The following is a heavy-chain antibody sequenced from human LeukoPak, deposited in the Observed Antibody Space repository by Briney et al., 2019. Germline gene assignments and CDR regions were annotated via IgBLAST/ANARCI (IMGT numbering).Heavy chain of an antibody. CDR1: GGSFSGYY. D-gene: IGHD2-2*02. V-gene: IGHV4-34*01. CDR3: ARYCSSTSCYIYGMDV. J-gene: IGHJ6*02. Sequence: SETLSLTCAVYGGSFSGYYWSWIRQPPGKGLEWIGEINHSGSTNYNPSLKSRATISVDTSKNQFSLKLSSVTAADTAVYYCARYCSSTSCYIYGMDVWGQGTTVTVSS. CDR2: INHSGST.